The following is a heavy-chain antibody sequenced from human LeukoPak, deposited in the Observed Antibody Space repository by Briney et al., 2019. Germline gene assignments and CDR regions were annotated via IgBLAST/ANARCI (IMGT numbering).Heavy chain of an antibody. V-gene: IGHV1-8*01. CDR2: MNPNSGNT. CDR1: GYTFTSYD. D-gene: IGHD6-19*01. CDR3: ARVLRSSGWYY. Sequence: GASVTVSCKASGYTFTSYDINWVRQAAGQGLEWMGWMNPNSGNTGYAQKFQGRVTVTRDSSITTAYMELSSLRSEDTAVYYCARVLRSSGWYYWGQGTLVTVSS. J-gene: IGHJ4*02.